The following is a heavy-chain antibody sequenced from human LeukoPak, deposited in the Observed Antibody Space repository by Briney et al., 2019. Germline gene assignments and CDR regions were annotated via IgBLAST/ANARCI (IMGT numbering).Heavy chain of an antibody. CDR3: ARVVATGHDPEY. Sequence: SGGSLRLSCAASGFTFISYEMNWVRQAPGKGLEWVSYISSSGDTIYYADSVKGRFTISRDNAKNSLYLEMNSLRAEDTAVYYCARVVATGHDPEYWGQGTLVTVSS. D-gene: IGHD6-13*01. J-gene: IGHJ4*02. CDR2: ISSSGDTI. V-gene: IGHV3-48*03. CDR1: GFTFISYE.